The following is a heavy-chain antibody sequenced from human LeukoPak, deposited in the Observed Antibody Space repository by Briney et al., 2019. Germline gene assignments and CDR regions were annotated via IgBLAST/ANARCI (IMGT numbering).Heavy chain of an antibody. V-gene: IGHV4-30-4*08. CDR2: IYHSGST. D-gene: IGHD3-22*01. CDR3: ARGTVVVVITSLDP. J-gene: IGHJ5*02. CDR1: GDSISSGDYY. Sequence: PSQTLSLTCTVSGDSISSGDYYWTWLRQPQGTALEWIGYIYHSGSTYYNPSLNSRVTISVDTSKNQFSLKLASVTAADTAVYYCARGTVVVVITSLDPWGQGTLVTVSS.